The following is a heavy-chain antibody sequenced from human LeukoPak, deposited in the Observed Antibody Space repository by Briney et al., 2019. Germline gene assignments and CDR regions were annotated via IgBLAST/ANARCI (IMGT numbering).Heavy chain of an antibody. CDR3: ARSAAEAVRFDY. CDR2: IYHSGST. D-gene: IGHD6-19*01. J-gene: IGHJ4*02. V-gene: IGHV4-30-2*01. CDR1: GGSINSSGYY. Sequence: PSETLSLTCTVSGGSINSSGYYWSWIRQPPGKGLEWIGYIYHSGSTYYNPSLKSRVTISVDRSKNQLSLKLSSVTAADTAVYYCARSAAEAVRFDYWGQGTLVTVSS.